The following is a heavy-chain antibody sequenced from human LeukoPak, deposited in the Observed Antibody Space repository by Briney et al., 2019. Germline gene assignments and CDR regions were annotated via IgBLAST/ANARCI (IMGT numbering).Heavy chain of an antibody. J-gene: IGHJ4*02. V-gene: IGHV7-4-1*02. D-gene: IGHD5-18*01. CDR2: INTNTGNP. CDR3: AREAYSSAYYFDY. CDR1: GYTFISYA. Sequence: ASVKVSCKASGYTFISYAMNWVRQAPGQGLEWMGWINTNTGNPSYARGFTGRFVFSLDTSVSTAYLQISSLKAEDTAVYYCAREAYSSAYYFDYWGQGTLVTVSS.